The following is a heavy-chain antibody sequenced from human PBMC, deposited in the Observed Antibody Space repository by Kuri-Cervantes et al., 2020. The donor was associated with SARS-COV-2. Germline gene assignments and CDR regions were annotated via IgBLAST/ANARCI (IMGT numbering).Heavy chain of an antibody. Sequence: ASVKVSCKASGYTFTGYYMHWVRQAPGQGLEWMGWINPNSGGTNYAQKFQGRVTMTRDTSLSTAYMELSRLRSDDTALYYCARAYQGLGIWGDIDYWGQGTLVTVSS. CDR2: INPNSGGT. J-gene: IGHJ4*02. D-gene: IGHD3-16*01. V-gene: IGHV1-2*02. CDR3: ARAYQGLGIWGDIDY. CDR1: GYTFTGYY.